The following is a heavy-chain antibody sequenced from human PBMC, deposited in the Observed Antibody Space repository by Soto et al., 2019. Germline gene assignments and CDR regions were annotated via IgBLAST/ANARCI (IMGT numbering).Heavy chain of an antibody. J-gene: IGHJ4*02. CDR1: GGTFSCYA. V-gene: IGHV1-69*13. D-gene: IGHD3-3*01. CDR3: AILRFLEWPQYYFDY. CDR2: IIPIFGTA. Sequence: SVKVSCKASGGTFSCYAISWVRQAPGQGLEWMGGIIPIFGTANYAQKFQGRVTITADESTSTAYMELSSLRSEDTAVYYCAILRFLEWPQYYFDYWGQGTLVTVSS.